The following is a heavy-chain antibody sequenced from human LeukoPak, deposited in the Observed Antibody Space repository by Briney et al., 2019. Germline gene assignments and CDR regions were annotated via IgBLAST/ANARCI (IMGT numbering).Heavy chain of an antibody. CDR2: IYYSGST. V-gene: IGHV4-39*01. J-gene: IGHJ4*02. CDR1: GDSISSTNYF. Sequence: SETLSLTCTVSGDSISSTNYFWGWIRQPPGKGLEWIGHIYYSGSTYYNPSLKSRVTISVDTSKNQFSRKLSSVTAADTAVYYCARRVTYGNTFDSWGQGTLVTVSS. D-gene: IGHD5-24*01. CDR3: ARRVTYGNTFDS.